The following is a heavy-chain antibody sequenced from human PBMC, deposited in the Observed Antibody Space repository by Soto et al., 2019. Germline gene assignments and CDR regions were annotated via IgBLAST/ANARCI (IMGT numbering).Heavy chain of an antibody. V-gene: IGHV3-48*01. Sequence: PGRSLRLSCAPSGLSFSRYCMSWVRQAPGKGLEWVAHISSRSSMVYYADSVKGRFSISRDNANNSLYLEMNSLRAEDTAVYYCASYDNTNAFDVWGQGTMVTVSS. CDR3: ASYDNTNAFDV. CDR2: ISSRSSMV. D-gene: IGHD3-10*01. J-gene: IGHJ3*01. CDR1: GLSFSRYC.